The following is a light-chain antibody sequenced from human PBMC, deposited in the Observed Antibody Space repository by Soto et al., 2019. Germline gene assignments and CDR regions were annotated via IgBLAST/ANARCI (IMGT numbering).Light chain of an antibody. V-gene: IGLV2-14*01. J-gene: IGLJ1*01. Sequence: QSALTQPASVSGSPGQSITISCTGTSSDVGGYNYVSWYQQHPGKAPKLRIYDVSNRPSGVSNRFSGSKSGNTASLTISGLQAEDEADYSCSSYTSSSTPYVFGTGPQVTVL. CDR2: DVS. CDR1: SSDVGGYNY. CDR3: SSYTSSSTPYV.